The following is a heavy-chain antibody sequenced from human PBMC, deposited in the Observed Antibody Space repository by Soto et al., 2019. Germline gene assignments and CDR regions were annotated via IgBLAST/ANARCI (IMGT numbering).Heavy chain of an antibody. Sequence: QVQLVQSGAEVKKPGASVKVSCKASGSTFTTYAMHWVRQAPGQRFAWLGRINAANGNTKYSQTFQGRVNITRDTSASKSYRKLSSLRSEDTAVYHCAGTYNGFWNGYPYFYGMDVWGQGTTVTVSS. CDR3: AGTYNGFWNGYPYFYGMDV. CDR2: INAANGNT. D-gene: IGHD3-3*01. CDR1: GSTFTTYA. J-gene: IGHJ6*02. V-gene: IGHV1-3*01.